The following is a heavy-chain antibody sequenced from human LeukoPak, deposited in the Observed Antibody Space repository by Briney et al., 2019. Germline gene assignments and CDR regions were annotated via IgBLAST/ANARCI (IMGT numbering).Heavy chain of an antibody. Sequence: GGSLRLSCAASGFTFSSYSMNWVRQAPGKGLDWLSYISSSSSTIHYADSVKGRFTISRDNAKNSLYLQMNSLRAEDTAVYYCARWTGTTLGIYYYMDVWGKGTTVTVSS. CDR1: GFTFSSYS. CDR3: ARWTGTTLGIYYYMDV. D-gene: IGHD1-7*01. V-gene: IGHV3-48*04. CDR2: ISSSSSTI. J-gene: IGHJ6*03.